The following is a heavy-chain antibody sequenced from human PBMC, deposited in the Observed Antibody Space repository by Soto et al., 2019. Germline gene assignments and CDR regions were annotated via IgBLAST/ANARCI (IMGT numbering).Heavy chain of an antibody. J-gene: IGHJ3*02. CDR1: GGSISSYY. CDR3: ARTYDGSGPNSGGYSFDI. D-gene: IGHD3-22*01. CDR2: IYYSENT. V-gene: IGHV4-59*01. Sequence: SETLSLTCTVSGGSISSYYWSWIRQPPGKGLEWIGYIYYSENTYSNPSLKSRVAISGDTSKNQFSLKLSSVTAADTAVYYCARTYDGSGPNSGGYSFDIWGQGTMVTVSS.